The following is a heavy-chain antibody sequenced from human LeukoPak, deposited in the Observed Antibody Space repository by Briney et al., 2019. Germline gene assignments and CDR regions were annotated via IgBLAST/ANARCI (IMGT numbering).Heavy chain of an antibody. CDR2: IRYDGSNK. V-gene: IGHV3-30*02. J-gene: IGHJ4*02. CDR1: GFTFSSYG. D-gene: IGHD2-2*01. CDR3: AKVPSCSSTSCFDY. Sequence: GGSLRLSCAASGFTFSSYGMHWVRQAPGKGLERVAFIRYDGSNKYYADSVKGRFTISRDNSKNTLYLQMNSLRAEDTAVYYCAKVPSCSSTSCFDYWGQGTLVTVSS.